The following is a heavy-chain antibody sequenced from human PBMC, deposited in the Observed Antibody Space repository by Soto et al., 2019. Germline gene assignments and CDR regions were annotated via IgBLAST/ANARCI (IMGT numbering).Heavy chain of an antibody. Sequence: GASVKVSCKASGGTFSSHTITWVRQAPGQGLEWMGRIIPLLGTVNYAQKFRDRVTITADKSTSTAYMELSSLTSDDTAVYYCSTRGGHYGSGSQLDYWGRGTLVTVSS. D-gene: IGHD3-10*01. CDR2: IIPLLGTV. J-gene: IGHJ4*01. CDR3: STRGGHYGSGSQLDY. V-gene: IGHV1-69*08. CDR1: GGTFSSHT.